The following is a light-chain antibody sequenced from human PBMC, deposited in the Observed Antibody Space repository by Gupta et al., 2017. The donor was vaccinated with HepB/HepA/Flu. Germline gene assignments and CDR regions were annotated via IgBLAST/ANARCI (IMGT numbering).Light chain of an antibody. CDR1: QTITTY. V-gene: IGKV1-39*01. CDR3: QQTDSTPRT. CDR2: AAS. Sequence: DIQMTQSPSSLSASVGDRVTITCRASQTITTYLNWYQQKPGKAPQLLIYAASNLQSGIPSRFSGSGSGTDFTLTTSGLQPEDFATYYCQQTDSTPRTFGQGTKVEIK. J-gene: IGKJ1*01.